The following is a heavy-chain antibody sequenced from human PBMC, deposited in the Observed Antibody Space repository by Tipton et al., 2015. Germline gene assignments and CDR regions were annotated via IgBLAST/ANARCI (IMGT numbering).Heavy chain of an antibody. Sequence: SLRLSCAASGFTFSSYEMNWVRQAPGKGLEWVSYISSSGSTIYYADSVKGRFTISRDNSKNTLDLQMNSLRAEDTAVYYCARDHGGNTDYWGQGTLVTVSS. CDR1: GFTFSSYE. J-gene: IGHJ4*02. D-gene: IGHD4-23*01. CDR2: ISSSGSTI. CDR3: ARDHGGNTDY. V-gene: IGHV3-48*03.